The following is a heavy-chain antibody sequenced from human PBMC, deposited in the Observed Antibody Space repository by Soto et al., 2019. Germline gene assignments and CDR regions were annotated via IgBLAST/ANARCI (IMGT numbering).Heavy chain of an antibody. D-gene: IGHD3-16*01. CDR3: ARLFHGGNFDY. CDR2: IYYSGST. CDR1: GGSVSSGSYY. J-gene: IGHJ4*02. V-gene: IGHV4-61*01. Sequence: SETLSLTCTVSGGSVSSGSYYWSWIRQPPGKGLEWIGYIYYSGSTNYNPSLKSRVTISVDTSKNQFSLKLSSVTAADTAVYYCARLFHGGNFDYWGPATLVTVSS.